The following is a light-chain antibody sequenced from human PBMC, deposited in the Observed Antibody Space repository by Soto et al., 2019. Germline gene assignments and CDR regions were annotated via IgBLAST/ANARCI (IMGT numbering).Light chain of an antibody. CDR2: EVT. V-gene: IGLV2-8*01. CDR1: SSDVGGYNY. Sequence: QSAQTQPPSASGSPGQSVTISCTGTSSDVGGYNYVSWYQLHPGKAPKLMIYEVTKRPSGVPDRFSGSKSGNTASLTVSGLRAEDEADYYCSSYAGSNIHYVFGAGTKVTVL. CDR3: SSYAGSNIHYV. J-gene: IGLJ1*01.